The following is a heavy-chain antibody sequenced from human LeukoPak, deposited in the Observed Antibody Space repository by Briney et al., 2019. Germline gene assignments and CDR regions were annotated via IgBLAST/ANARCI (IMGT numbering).Heavy chain of an antibody. CDR2: INPNSGGT. V-gene: IGHV1-2*04. J-gene: IGHJ5*02. CDR3: ARGSGYSYGLGWFDP. Sequence: GASVKVSCKASGYTFTGYYMHWVRQAPGQGLEWMGWINPNSGGTNYAQKFQGWVTMTRDTSISTAFMELSRLRSDDTAVYYCARGSGYSYGLGWFDPWGQGTLVTVSS. CDR1: GYTFTGYY. D-gene: IGHD5-18*01.